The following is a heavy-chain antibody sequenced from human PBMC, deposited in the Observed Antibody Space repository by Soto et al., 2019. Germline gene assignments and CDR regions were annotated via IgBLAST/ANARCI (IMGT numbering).Heavy chain of an antibody. D-gene: IGHD5-18*01. J-gene: IGHJ3*02. CDR3: ARGRYNYGSYYGGDAFDI. CDR2: IYHSGST. V-gene: IGHV4-30-2*01. Sequence: SETLSLTCAVSGGSISSGGYSWSWIRQPPGKGLEWIGYIYHSGSTYYNPSLKSRVTISVDRSKNQFSLKLSSVTTADTAVYYCARGRYNYGSYYGGDAFDIWGQGTMVTVS. CDR1: GGSISSGGYS.